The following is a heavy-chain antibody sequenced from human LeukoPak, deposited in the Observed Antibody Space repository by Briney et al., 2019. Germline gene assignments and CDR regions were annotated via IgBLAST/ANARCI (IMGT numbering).Heavy chain of an antibody. CDR3: ARVGLLNYYYGSGSYSHFDY. V-gene: IGHV1-69*04. J-gene: IGHJ4*02. Sequence: ASVKVSCKASGGTFSSYAISWVRQAPGQGLEWMGRIIPILGIANYAQKFQGRVTITADKSTSTAYMELSSLRSEDTAVYYCARVGLLNYYYGSGSYSHFDYWGQGTLVTVSS. D-gene: IGHD3-10*01. CDR2: IIPILGIA. CDR1: GGTFSSYA.